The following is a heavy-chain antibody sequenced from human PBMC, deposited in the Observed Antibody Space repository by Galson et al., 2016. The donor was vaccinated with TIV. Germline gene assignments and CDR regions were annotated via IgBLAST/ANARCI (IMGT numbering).Heavy chain of an antibody. J-gene: IGHJ2*01. V-gene: IGHV5-51*01. Sequence: QSGAEVKKTGASLTISCRGSGYPFSGYYIGWVRQVLGKGLEWMGIVYPGNSHTVYSPSFEVQVTISADKSTSTAYLQWVSLKASDTAMYYCARHDSSAFSNWYFNLWGRGTLVTVSS. CDR2: VYPGNSHT. CDR3: ARHDSSAFSNWYFNL. CDR1: GYPFSGYY. D-gene: IGHD3-22*01.